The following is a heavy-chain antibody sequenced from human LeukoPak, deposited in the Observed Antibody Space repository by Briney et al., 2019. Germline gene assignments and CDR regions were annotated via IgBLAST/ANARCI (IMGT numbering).Heavy chain of an antibody. Sequence: PGGSLRLSCTASGFSSGDYVVSWFRQAPGKGLEWVGFIRTKAYGGTTEYAASVKGRFTISRDDSESIAYLQMNSLKTEDTAVYYCTRGSDTIFGVARDGFDSWGQGTLVTVSS. J-gene: IGHJ4*02. CDR2: IRTKAYGGTT. V-gene: IGHV3-49*03. CDR1: GFSSGDYV. CDR3: TRGSDTIFGVARDGFDS. D-gene: IGHD3-3*01.